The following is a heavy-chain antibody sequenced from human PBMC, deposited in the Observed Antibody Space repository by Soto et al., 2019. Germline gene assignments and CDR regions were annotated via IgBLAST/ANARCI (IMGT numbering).Heavy chain of an antibody. Sequence: QVQVQQWGAGLLKPSETLSLTCAVSGGPLSGYYWSWIRQPPGKGLEWIGEINHSGSTNDNPSLKSRVTIPVDTSKNQFSLKLSSVTAADTAVYYCARGTPDYHDSSGYNVFFGMDVWGQGTTVIVSS. CDR1: GGPLSGYY. D-gene: IGHD3-22*01. J-gene: IGHJ6*02. CDR2: INHSGST. V-gene: IGHV4-34*01. CDR3: ARGTPDYHDSSGYNVFFGMDV.